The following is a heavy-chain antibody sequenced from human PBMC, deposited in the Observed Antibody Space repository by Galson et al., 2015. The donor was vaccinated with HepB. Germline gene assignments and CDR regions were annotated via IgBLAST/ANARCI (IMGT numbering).Heavy chain of an antibody. CDR2: IIPILGIA. CDR3: ARGGYSGYDWRHWFDP. Sequence: SVKVSCKASGGTLSSYAISWVRQAPGQGLEWMGGIIPILGIANYAQKFQGRVTITADKSTSTAYMELSSLRSEDTAVYYCARGGYSGYDWRHWFDPWGQGTLVTVSS. J-gene: IGHJ5*02. CDR1: GGTLSSYA. D-gene: IGHD5-12*01. V-gene: IGHV1-69*10.